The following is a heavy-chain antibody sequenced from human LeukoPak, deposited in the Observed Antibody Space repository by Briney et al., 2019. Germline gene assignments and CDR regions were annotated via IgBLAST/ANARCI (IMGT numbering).Heavy chain of an antibody. D-gene: IGHD5-18*01. CDR3: ARLYPDTAMGYYYYYMDV. Sequence: GGSLSLSCAASGFTVSSNYMSWVRQAPGKGLEWVSVIYSGGSTYYADSVKGRFTISRDNSKNTLYLQMNSLRAEDTAVYYCARLYPDTAMGYYYYYMDVWGKGTTVTVSS. CDR2: IYSGGST. CDR1: GFTVSSNY. J-gene: IGHJ6*03. V-gene: IGHV3-66*02.